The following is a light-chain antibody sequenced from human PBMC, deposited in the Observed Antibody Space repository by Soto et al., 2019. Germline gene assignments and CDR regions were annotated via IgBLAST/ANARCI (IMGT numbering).Light chain of an antibody. V-gene: IGKV3-20*01. Sequence: EIVLTQSPGTLSLSPGKRATLSCSASQSFSSSYLAWYQQKPGQAPRLLIYSASTRATGIPDRFSGSGSGTDFTLTISRLEPEDFAVYYCQQYGSSPRVTFGQGTRLEIK. CDR2: SAS. J-gene: IGKJ5*01. CDR3: QQYGSSPRVT. CDR1: QSFSSSY.